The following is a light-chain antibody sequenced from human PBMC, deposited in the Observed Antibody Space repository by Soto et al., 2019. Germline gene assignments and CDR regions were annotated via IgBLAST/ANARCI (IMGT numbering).Light chain of an antibody. Sequence: EIVMTQSPATLSVSPGERATLSCRASQRVSSNVAGYQQIPGQTPRLLIYGASTRATGIPVRFSGSGSGTEFTLPISSLQSEDFAVYYCHQYDDGPYTFGQGTKVEI. CDR1: QRVSSN. V-gene: IGKV3-15*01. CDR2: GAS. CDR3: HQYDDGPYT. J-gene: IGKJ2*01.